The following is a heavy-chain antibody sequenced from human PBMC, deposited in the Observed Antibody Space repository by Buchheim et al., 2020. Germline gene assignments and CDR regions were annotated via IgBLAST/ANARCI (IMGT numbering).Heavy chain of an antibody. CDR1: GYTLTDYA. CDR2: INTNTSKP. Sequence: QVLLVQSGSVLKRPGASVRISCKASGYTLTDYAMNWLRQAPGQGPEWMGWINTNTSKPSYAQDFAGRFVFSLDTSASTAYLQISILRTDDSAIYYCARGVADGSVTFDPWGQGT. D-gene: IGHD4-17*01. CDR3: ARGVADGSVTFDP. V-gene: IGHV7-4-1*02. J-gene: IGHJ5*02.